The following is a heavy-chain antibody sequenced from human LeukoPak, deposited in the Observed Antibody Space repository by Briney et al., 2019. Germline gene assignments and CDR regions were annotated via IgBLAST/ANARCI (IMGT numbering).Heavy chain of an antibody. Sequence: ASVKVSCKVSGYTLTELSMHWVRQAPGKGLEWMGGFDPEDGETIYAQKFQGRVTMTEDTSTDTAYMELSSLRSEDTAVYYCATGNSGWYPFDYWGQGTLVTVSS. V-gene: IGHV1-24*01. D-gene: IGHD6-19*01. CDR1: GYTLTELS. J-gene: IGHJ4*02. CDR2: FDPEDGET. CDR3: ATGNSGWYPFDY.